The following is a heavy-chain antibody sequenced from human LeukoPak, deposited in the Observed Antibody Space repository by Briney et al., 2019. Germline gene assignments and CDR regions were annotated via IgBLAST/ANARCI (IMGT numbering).Heavy chain of an antibody. V-gene: IGHV3-15*01. D-gene: IGHD6-13*01. J-gene: IGHJ4*02. CDR2: IKSKTDGGTT. CDR1: GFSVSRAW. Sequence: PGGSLRLSCAASGASGFSVSRAWMNWVRRAPGKGLEWVGHIKSKTDGGTTDYAAPVKGRFTISRDDSKNTLYLQMNSLKTEDTAVYYCTTGLRAADTNWGLGTLVTVSS. CDR3: TTGLRAADTN.